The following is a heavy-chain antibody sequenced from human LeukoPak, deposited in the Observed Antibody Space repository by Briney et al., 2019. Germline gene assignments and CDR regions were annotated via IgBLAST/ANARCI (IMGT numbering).Heavy chain of an antibody. CDR1: GVSFSSGDYY. CDR2: TYYSGST. D-gene: IGHD3-22*01. Sequence: SQTPSLTCTVSGVSFSSGDYYWSWIRQPPGKGLEWIGYTYYSGSTYYNPSLKSRVTISVDTSKNQFSLKLSSVTAADTAVYYCARPYYYDSRIDPWGQGTRVTVSS. CDR3: ARPYYYDSRIDP. V-gene: IGHV4-30-4*01. J-gene: IGHJ5*02.